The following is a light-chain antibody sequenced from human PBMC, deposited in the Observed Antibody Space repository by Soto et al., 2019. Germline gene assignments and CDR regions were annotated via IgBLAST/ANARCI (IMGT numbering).Light chain of an antibody. V-gene: IGKV3-15*01. Sequence: EIVMTQSPATQSVSPGESATLSCRASQSVSSNLAWYQQQPGQAPRLLIYGASTRATGIRARCSGSGSGTDFTLTISSLQSEDFAVYYCQQYNNWLTVGGGTKVEIK. CDR3: QQYNNWLT. CDR1: QSVSSN. J-gene: IGKJ4*01. CDR2: GAS.